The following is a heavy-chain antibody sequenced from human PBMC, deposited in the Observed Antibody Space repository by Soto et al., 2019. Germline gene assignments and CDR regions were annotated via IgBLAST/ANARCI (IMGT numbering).Heavy chain of an antibody. CDR3: ARDIHSSSSGNNWFDP. V-gene: IGHV1-69*04. Sequence: SVNVSCKASVDTFSSYTISWVRQATGQGLEWMGRIIPILGIANYAQKFQGRVTITADKSTSTAYMELSSLRSEDTAVYYCARDIHSSSSGNNWFDPWGKGTLVTVSS. D-gene: IGHD6-6*01. CDR1: VDTFSSYT. CDR2: IIPILGIA. J-gene: IGHJ5*02.